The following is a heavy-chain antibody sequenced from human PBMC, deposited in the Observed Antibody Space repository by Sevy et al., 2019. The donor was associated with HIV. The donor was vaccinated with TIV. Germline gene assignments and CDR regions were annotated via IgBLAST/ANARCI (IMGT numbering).Heavy chain of an antibody. CDR3: AREGCTRPHDH. J-gene: IGHJ4*02. Sequence: GSLRLSCVASGFNFNIYSMSWVRQAPGKGLEWVSTLSFGCGRINHADSVQGRFTMSRDDSKKTGYLEMNSLRAEDTAVYYCAREGCTRPHDHWGQGTLVTVSS. V-gene: IGHV3-23*01. CDR1: GFNFNIYS. D-gene: IGHD2-8*01. CDR2: LSFGCGRI.